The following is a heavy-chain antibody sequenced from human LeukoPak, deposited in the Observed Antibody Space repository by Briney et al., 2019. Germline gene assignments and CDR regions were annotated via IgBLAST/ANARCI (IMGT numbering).Heavy chain of an antibody. J-gene: IGHJ4*02. CDR3: ARGGGGVTTVRTDFDY. Sequence: SETLSLICAVYGGSFSGYYWSWIRQPPGKGLEWIGEINHSGSTNYNPSLKSRVTISVDTSKNQFSLKLSSVTAADTAVYYCARGGGGVTTVRTDFDYWGQGTLVTVSS. CDR2: INHSGST. CDR1: GGSFSGYY. V-gene: IGHV4-34*01. D-gene: IGHD4-17*01.